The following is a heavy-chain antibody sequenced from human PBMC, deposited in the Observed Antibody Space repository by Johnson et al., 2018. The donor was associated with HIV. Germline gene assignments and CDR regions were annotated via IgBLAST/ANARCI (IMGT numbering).Heavy chain of an antibody. D-gene: IGHD6-6*01. V-gene: IGHV3-74*02. CDR2: ISSDGSST. J-gene: IGHJ3*02. CDR3: ALGGIAAREEDAFDI. Sequence: VQLVESGGGLVQPGGSLILSCAASGFSFNNYWMHWVRQAPGKGLVWVSRISSDGSSTYYADSVKGRFTISRDNARNTMFVQMNSLRAEDTAVYYCALGGIAAREEDAFDIWGQGTMVTVSS. CDR1: GFSFNNYW.